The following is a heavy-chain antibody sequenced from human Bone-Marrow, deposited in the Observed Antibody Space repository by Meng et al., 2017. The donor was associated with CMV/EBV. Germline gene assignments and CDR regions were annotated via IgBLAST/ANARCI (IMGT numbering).Heavy chain of an antibody. Sequence: GESLKISCAASGFTFSSYAMHWVRQAPGKGLEWVAVISYDGSNKYYADSVKGRFTISRDNSKNTLYLQMNSLRAEDTAVYYCAREAVLRYFDWSPLFGYWGQGTRVTVSS. CDR2: ISYDGSNK. V-gene: IGHV3-30*04. D-gene: IGHD3-9*01. J-gene: IGHJ4*02. CDR1: GFTFSSYA. CDR3: AREAVLRYFDWSPLFGY.